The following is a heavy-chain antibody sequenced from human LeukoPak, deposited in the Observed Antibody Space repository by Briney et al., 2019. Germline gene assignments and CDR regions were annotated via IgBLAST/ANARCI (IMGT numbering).Heavy chain of an antibody. V-gene: IGHV3-30-3*01. D-gene: IGHD7-27*01. CDR2: ISYDGSNK. Sequence: PGRSLRLSCAASGFTFSSYAMHWVRQAPGKGLERVAVISYDGSNKYYAASVKGRFTISRDNSKNTLYLQMNSLRTEDTAVYYCARDLGQSTFDYWGQGTLVTVSS. CDR1: GFTFSSYA. J-gene: IGHJ4*02. CDR3: ARDLGQSTFDY.